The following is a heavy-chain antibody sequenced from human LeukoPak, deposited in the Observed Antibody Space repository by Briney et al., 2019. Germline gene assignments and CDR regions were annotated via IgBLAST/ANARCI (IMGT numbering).Heavy chain of an antibody. J-gene: IGHJ4*02. D-gene: IGHD4-17*01. CDR2: IYHSGST. V-gene: IGHV4-4*02. CDR3: ARASHDYGDYSHFDY. CDR1: GGSISSRNW. Sequence: PSGTLSLTCAVSGGSISSRNWWSWVRQPPGKRLEWIGEIYHSGSTNYNPSLKTRVTISVDKSKNQFSLKLSSVTAADTAVYYCARASHDYGDYSHFDYWGQGTLVTVSS.